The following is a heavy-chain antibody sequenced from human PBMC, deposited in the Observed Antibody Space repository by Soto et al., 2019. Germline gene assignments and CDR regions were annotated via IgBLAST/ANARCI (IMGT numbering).Heavy chain of an antibody. D-gene: IGHD3-22*01. J-gene: IGHJ3*02. CDR1: GFSISSYS. V-gene: IGHV3-48*01. CDR3: ARVLAITMIVVGPTDAFDI. CDR2: ISSSSSTI. Sequence: PGGSLWLSCAASGFSISSYSMYWFRQAPGKGLEWVSYISSSSSTIYYADSVKGRFTISRDNAKNSLYLQMNSLRAEDTAVYYCARVLAITMIVVGPTDAFDIWGQGTMVTVS.